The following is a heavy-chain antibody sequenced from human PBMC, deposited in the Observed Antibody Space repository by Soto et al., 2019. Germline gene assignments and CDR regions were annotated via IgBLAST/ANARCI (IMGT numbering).Heavy chain of an antibody. CDR2: VYWNDDK. J-gene: IGHJ4*02. CDR3: AHMYYYDGSGYYPTSDY. Sequence: SGPTLVNPTQTLTLTCTFSGFSLSSSGMSVGWFRQAPGRAPEWLSLVYWNDDKRYSPSLKSRLTISKDTSTNQVVLTMTNMDSVDTGTYYCAHMYYYDGSGYYPTSDYWGQGTLVTVSS. D-gene: IGHD3-22*01. CDR1: GFSLSSSGMS. V-gene: IGHV2-5*01.